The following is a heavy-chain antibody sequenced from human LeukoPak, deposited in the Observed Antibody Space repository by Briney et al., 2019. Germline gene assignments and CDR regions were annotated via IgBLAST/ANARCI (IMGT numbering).Heavy chain of an antibody. CDR1: GYTFTGYY. D-gene: IGHD1-26*01. CDR2: INPNSGGT. CDR3: ARGNWRVRGGSYSGYYFDY. J-gene: IGHJ4*02. Sequence: ASVKVSCKASGYTFTGYYMHWVRQAPGQGLEWMGWINPNSGGTNYAQKLQGRVTMTTDTSTSTAYMELRSLRSDDTAVYYCARGNWRVRGGSYSGYYFDYWGQGTLVTVSS. V-gene: IGHV1-2*02.